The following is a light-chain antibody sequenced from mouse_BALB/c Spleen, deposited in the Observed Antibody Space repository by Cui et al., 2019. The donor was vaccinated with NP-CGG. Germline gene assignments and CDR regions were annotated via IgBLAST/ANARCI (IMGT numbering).Light chain of an antibody. CDR2: GTN. V-gene: IGLV1*01. CDR3: ALWYSNHWV. CDR1: TGPVTTSNY. Sequence: QAVVTQVSALTNSPGETVTLTCRSSTGPVTTSNYANWVQEKPDHLFTGLIGGTNNRAPGVPARFSGSLIGDKAALTITGAQTEDEAIYFCALWYSNHWVFGGGTKLTVL. J-gene: IGLJ1*01.